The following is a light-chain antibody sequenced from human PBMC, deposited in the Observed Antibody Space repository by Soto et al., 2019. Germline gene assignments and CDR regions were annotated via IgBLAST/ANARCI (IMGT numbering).Light chain of an antibody. J-gene: IGLJ1*01. V-gene: IGLV2-14*01. CDR3: SSYTTTGTRV. CDR1: SSDIGAYNY. CDR2: EVT. Sequence: QSVLTQPASVSGSPGQSITISCTGTSSDIGAYNYVSWYRHHPGEAPKLMIYEVTYRPSGVSDRFSGSKSANTASLTISGLQAEDEADYYCSSYTTTGTRVFGTGTKVTVL.